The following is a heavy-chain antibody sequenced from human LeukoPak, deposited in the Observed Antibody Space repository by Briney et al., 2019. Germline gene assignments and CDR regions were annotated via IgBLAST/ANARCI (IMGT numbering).Heavy chain of an antibody. Sequence: GGSLRLSCAASGFTFSDYYMSWIRQAPGKGLEWVSYISSSGSTIYYADSVKGRFTISRDNARNSLYLQMNSLRAEDTAVYYCARDVFSSAFDIWGQGTMVTVSS. CDR1: GFTFSDYY. V-gene: IGHV3-11*01. J-gene: IGHJ3*02. CDR3: ARDVFSSAFDI. D-gene: IGHD5/OR15-5a*01. CDR2: ISSSGSTI.